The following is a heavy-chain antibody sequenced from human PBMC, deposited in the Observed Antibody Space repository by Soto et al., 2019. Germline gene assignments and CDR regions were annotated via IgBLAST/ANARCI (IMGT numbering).Heavy chain of an antibody. V-gene: IGHV4-30-4*01. D-gene: IGHD2-2*01. CDR2: IYHTGTT. CDR3: ARVMAAMQNWLDP. Sequence: QVQLQESGPGLVKPSQTLSLTCSVSCGFISSIVYFWSWIRQPPGKGLEWIGFIYHTGTTYYNPSHRSRVTISINTSKRQFSMKLNSVTAADTAVYYCARVMAAMQNWLDPWGQGTLVTVSP. CDR1: CGFISSIVYF. J-gene: IGHJ5*02.